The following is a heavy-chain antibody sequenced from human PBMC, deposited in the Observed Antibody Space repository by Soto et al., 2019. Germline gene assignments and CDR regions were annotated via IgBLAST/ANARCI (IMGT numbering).Heavy chain of an antibody. J-gene: IGHJ4*02. CDR2: IKSKTDGGTT. D-gene: IGHD3-16*02. CDR1: EFTFTYAW. V-gene: IGHV3-15*01. Sequence: PGGSLRLSCAASEFTFTYAWMSWVRRAPGKGLEWVGRIKSKTDGGTTDYAAPVKGRFTISRDESQNTLYLQMNSLKTEYTAVYYCTSLYYGHWGQGTLVTVSS. CDR3: TSLYYGH.